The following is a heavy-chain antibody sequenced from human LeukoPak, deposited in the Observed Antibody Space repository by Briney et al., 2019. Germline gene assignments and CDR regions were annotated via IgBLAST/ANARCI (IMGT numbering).Heavy chain of an antibody. J-gene: IGHJ6*03. V-gene: IGHV1-8*01. CDR3: ARGPGNYDSSGYYYYYYYYMDV. Sequence: ASVKVSCKASGYTFTSYDINWARQATGQGLEWMGWMNPNSGNTGYAQKFQGRVTITRNTSISTAYMELSSLRSEDTAVYYCARGPGNYDSSGYYYYYYYYMDVWGKGTTVTVSS. CDR1: GYTFTSYD. D-gene: IGHD3-22*01. CDR2: MNPNSGNT.